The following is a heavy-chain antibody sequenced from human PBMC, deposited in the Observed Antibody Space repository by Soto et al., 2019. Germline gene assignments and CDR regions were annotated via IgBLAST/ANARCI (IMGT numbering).Heavy chain of an antibody. V-gene: IGHV3-23*01. Sequence: XGSLRIPCEVSGLTFSSYCMNCVRQAPDKGLEWVSTIGIGGDTYYAASVKGRFTISRDNSKNTLFLQMNSLRAEDTALYFCAKDGTTGGKHYYGMDVSGQGTTVTVSS. CDR3: AKDGTTGGKHYYGMDV. J-gene: IGHJ6*02. CDR1: GLTFSSYC. CDR2: IGIGGDT. D-gene: IGHD2-15*01.